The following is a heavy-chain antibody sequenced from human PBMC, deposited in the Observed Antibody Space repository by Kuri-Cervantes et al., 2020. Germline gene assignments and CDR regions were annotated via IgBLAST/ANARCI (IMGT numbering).Heavy chain of an antibody. Sequence: GESLKISCAASGFTLSSYEMNWIRQAPGKGLEWISYMSNSGFTTYYADSVKGRITISRDNAKNSLYLEMNSLRADDTAVYYCARDRERWLVRWYFDLWGRGTPVTVSS. CDR1: GFTLSSYE. CDR2: MSNSGFTT. D-gene: IGHD6-19*01. V-gene: IGHV3-48*03. CDR3: ARDRERWLVRWYFDL. J-gene: IGHJ2*01.